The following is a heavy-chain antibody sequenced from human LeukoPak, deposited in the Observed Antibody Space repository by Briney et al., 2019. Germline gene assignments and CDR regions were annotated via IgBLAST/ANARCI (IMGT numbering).Heavy chain of an antibody. CDR2: IYYSGST. Sequence: SETLSLTCTVSGGSISSSSYYWGWIRQPPGKGLEWIGSIYYSGSTYYNPSLESRVTISVDTSKNQFSLKLSSVTAADTAVYYCARGGYWFDPWGQGTLVTVSS. V-gene: IGHV4-39*01. CDR1: GGSISSSSYY. D-gene: IGHD3-16*01. CDR3: ARGGYWFDP. J-gene: IGHJ5*02.